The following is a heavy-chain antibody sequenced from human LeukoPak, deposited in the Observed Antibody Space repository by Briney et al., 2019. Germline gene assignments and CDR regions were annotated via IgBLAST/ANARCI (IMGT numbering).Heavy chain of an antibody. V-gene: IGHV3-53*01. CDR3: ARRAGAYSHPYDY. Sequence: GGSLRLSCAASGFTFSSYEMNWVRQAPGKGLEWVSFIFSSTHYSDSVKGRFTISRDNSKNTLYLQMNSLRAEDTAVYYCARRAGAYSHPYDYWGQGTLVTVSS. CDR2: IFSST. D-gene: IGHD4/OR15-4a*01. CDR1: GFTFSSYE. J-gene: IGHJ4*02.